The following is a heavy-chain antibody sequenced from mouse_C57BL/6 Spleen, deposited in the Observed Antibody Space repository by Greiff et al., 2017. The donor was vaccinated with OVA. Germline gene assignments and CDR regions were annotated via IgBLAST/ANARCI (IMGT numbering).Heavy chain of an antibody. Sequence: ELQLQESGPGLAKPSQSLSLTCSVSCYSFTSDYWNWFRKFPGNNLEYMGYISYSGSTYYNPSLKSRISITRDTSKNQYYLQLNSVTTEDTATYYCARSQFYGTLEWYFDVWGTGTTVTVSS. J-gene: IGHJ1*03. V-gene: IGHV3-8*01. CDR2: ISYSGST. D-gene: IGHD1-1*01. CDR1: CYSFTSDY. CDR3: ARSQFYGTLEWYFDV.